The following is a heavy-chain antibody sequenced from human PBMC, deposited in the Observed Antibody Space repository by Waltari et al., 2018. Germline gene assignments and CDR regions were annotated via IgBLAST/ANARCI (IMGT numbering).Heavy chain of an antibody. V-gene: IGHV3-74*01. CDR1: GLAFSSYW. CDR2: INGDGFRT. Sequence: EVQLVESGGGLVQPGGSLRLSCAASGLAFSSYWMHWVRQAPGKGLVWVSRINGDGFRTSYADSVKVRFTISRDNLKNTLYLQMNSLGAEDTAVYYCTRFHLSVEPSWGQGTLVIVSS. D-gene: IGHD1-1*01. J-gene: IGHJ5*02. CDR3: TRFHLSVEPS.